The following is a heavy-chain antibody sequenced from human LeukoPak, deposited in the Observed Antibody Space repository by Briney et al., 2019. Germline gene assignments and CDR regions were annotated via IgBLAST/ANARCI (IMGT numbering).Heavy chain of an antibody. Sequence: GGYLRLSCAASGFTFSSYAMSWVRQAPGKGLEWVSAISGSGGSTYYADSVKGRFTISRDNSKNTLYLQMNSLRAEDTAVYYCAKGGGMATMKPFDYWGQGTLVTVSS. J-gene: IGHJ4*02. CDR2: ISGSGGST. CDR3: AKGGGMATMKPFDY. V-gene: IGHV3-23*01. D-gene: IGHD5-24*01. CDR1: GFTFSSYA.